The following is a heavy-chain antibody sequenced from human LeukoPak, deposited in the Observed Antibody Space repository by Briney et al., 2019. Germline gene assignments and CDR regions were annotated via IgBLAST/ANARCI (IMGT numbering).Heavy chain of an antibody. D-gene: IGHD3-9*01. Sequence: PSETLSLTCAVYGGSFSGYYWSWIRQPPGKGLEWIGEINHSGSTNYNPSLKSRVTISVDTSKNQFSLKLSSVTAADTAVYYCARGQLRYFDWFLGNDAFDIWGQGTMVTVSS. CDR2: INHSGST. CDR1: GGSFSGYY. V-gene: IGHV4-34*01. CDR3: ARGQLRYFDWFLGNDAFDI. J-gene: IGHJ3*02.